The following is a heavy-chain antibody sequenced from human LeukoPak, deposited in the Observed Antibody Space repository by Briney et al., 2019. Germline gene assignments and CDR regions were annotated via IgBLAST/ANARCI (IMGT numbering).Heavy chain of an antibody. V-gene: IGHV3-30*02. J-gene: IGHJ6*04. Sequence: GGSLRLSCAASGFTFSSYGMHWVRQAPGKGLEWVAFTRYDGSNKYYADSVKGRFTISRDNSKNTLYLQMNSLRAEDTAVYYCAKAMTTVTSADDVWGKGTTVTVSS. CDR1: GFTFSSYG. D-gene: IGHD4-17*01. CDR2: TRYDGSNK. CDR3: AKAMTTVTSADDV.